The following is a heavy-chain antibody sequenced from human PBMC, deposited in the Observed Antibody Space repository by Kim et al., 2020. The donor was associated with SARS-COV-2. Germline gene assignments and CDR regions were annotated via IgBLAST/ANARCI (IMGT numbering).Heavy chain of an antibody. V-gene: IGHV1-2*02. Sequence: ASVKVSCKASGYTFTGYYMHWVRQAPGQGLEWMGWINPNSGGTNYAQKFQGRVTMTRDTSISTAYMELSRLRSDDTAVYYCARGGIAVAATQGNWFDPWGQGTLVTVSS. D-gene: IGHD6-19*01. CDR1: GYTFTGYY. CDR2: INPNSGGT. J-gene: IGHJ5*02. CDR3: ARGGIAVAATQGNWFDP.